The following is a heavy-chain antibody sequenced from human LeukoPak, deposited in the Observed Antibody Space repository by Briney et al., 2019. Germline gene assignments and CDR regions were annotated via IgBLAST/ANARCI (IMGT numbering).Heavy chain of an antibody. CDR1: GFTVSSNY. CDR2: IYSGGST. Sequence: GGSLRLSCAASGFTVSSNYMSWVRQAPGKGLEWVSVIYSGGSTYYADSVKGRFTISRDNSKNTLYLQMNSLRAEDTAVYYCARAGIAVAGPYFDYWGRGTLVTVSS. V-gene: IGHV3-66*01. J-gene: IGHJ4*02. CDR3: ARAGIAVAGPYFDY. D-gene: IGHD6-19*01.